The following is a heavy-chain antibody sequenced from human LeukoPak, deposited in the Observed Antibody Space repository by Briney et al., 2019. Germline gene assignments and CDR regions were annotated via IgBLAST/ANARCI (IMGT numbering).Heavy chain of an antibody. D-gene: IGHD6-19*01. CDR1: GFTFDNYA. CDR3: AKVRGTYSSGYFFDY. V-gene: IGHV3-9*01. J-gene: IGHJ4*02. Sequence: PGGSLRLSSAASGFTFDNYAMHWVRQAPGKGLEWLSIISWNSGYIGYADSVKGRFTISRDNAKKSLDLQMNSLRAEDTAFYYCAKVRGTYSSGYFFDYWGQGTRVTVSS. CDR2: ISWNSGYI.